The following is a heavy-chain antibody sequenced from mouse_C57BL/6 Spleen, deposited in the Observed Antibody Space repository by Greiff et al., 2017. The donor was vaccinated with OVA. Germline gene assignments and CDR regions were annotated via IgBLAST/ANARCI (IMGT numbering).Heavy chain of an antibody. CDR3: ARGDAQAY. J-gene: IGHJ3*01. CDR1: GYTFTSYW. V-gene: IGHV1-69*01. Sequence: VQLQQSGAELVMPGASVKLSCKASGYTFTSYWMHWVKQRPGQGLEWIGEIDPSDSYTNYNQKFKGKSTLTVDKSSSTAYMQLSSLTSEDSAVYYCARGDAQAYWGQGTLVTVSA. CDR2: IDPSDSYT.